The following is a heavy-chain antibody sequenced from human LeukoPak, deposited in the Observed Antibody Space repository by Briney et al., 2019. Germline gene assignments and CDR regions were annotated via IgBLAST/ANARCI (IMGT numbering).Heavy chain of an antibody. Sequence: SETLSLTCTVSGGSITSSSYYWGWIRQPPGKGLEWIGSIYYSGSPYYNPSLKSRVTMSLATSKSPFSLNLSSVTAADTAVYYCARVTRQAARPYFVSYWGQGTLVTVSS. V-gene: IGHV4-39*07. CDR1: GGSITSSSYY. CDR2: IYYSGSP. J-gene: IGHJ4*02. D-gene: IGHD6-6*01. CDR3: ARVTRQAARPYFVSY.